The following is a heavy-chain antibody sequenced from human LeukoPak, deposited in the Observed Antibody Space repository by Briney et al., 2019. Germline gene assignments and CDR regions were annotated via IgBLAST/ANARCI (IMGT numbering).Heavy chain of an antibody. Sequence: SETLSLTCAVYGGSFSGYYWSWIRQPPGRGLEWIGEINHSGSTNYNPSLKSRVTISADTSKNQFSLKLSSVTAADTAVYYCARLYYYDSAGSFFDYWGQGTLVTVSS. V-gene: IGHV4-34*01. J-gene: IGHJ4*02. CDR1: GGSFSGYY. D-gene: IGHD3-22*01. CDR2: INHSGST. CDR3: ARLYYYDSAGSFFDY.